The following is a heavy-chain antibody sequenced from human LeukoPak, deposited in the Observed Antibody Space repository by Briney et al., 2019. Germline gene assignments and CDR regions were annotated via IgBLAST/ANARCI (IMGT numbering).Heavy chain of an antibody. D-gene: IGHD6-13*01. J-gene: IGHJ4*02. Sequence: EASVKVSCKASGYTFSSHDINWVRQAPGQGLEWMGWINPNSGGTNYAQKFQGRVTMTRDTSISTAYMELSRLRSDDTAVYYCARSDDSSSWYNYFDYWGQGTLVTVSS. CDR1: GYTFSSHD. CDR3: ARSDDSSSWYNYFDY. CDR2: INPNSGGT. V-gene: IGHV1-2*02.